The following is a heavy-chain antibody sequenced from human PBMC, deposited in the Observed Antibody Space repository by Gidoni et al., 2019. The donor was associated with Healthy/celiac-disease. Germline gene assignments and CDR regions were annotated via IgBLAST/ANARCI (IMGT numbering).Heavy chain of an antibody. Sequence: QVQLVESGGGVVQPGRSLRLSCAASGFTFSSYAMHWVRQAPGKGLEWVEVISYDGSNKYYADSVKGRFTISRDNSKNTLYLQMNSLRAEDTAVYYCARVGPDYGAPNCYFDYWGQGTLVTVSS. CDR2: ISYDGSNK. CDR1: GFTFSSYA. V-gene: IGHV3-30-3*01. CDR3: ARVGPDYGAPNCYFDY. D-gene: IGHD4-17*01. J-gene: IGHJ4*02.